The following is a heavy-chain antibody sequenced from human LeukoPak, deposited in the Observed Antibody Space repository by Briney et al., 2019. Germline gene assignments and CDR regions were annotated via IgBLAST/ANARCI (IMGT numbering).Heavy chain of an antibody. Sequence: PGGSLRLSCAASGFTFSSYAMSWVRQAPGKGLEWVSAISGSGGSTYYADSVKGRFTISRDNSKNTLYLQMNSLRAEDTAVYYCANKKRYCSGGSCYLYFDPWGQGTLSPSPQ. CDR3: ANKKRYCSGGSCYLYFDP. CDR2: ISGSGGST. D-gene: IGHD2-15*01. V-gene: IGHV3-23*01. J-gene: IGHJ5*02. CDR1: GFTFSSYA.